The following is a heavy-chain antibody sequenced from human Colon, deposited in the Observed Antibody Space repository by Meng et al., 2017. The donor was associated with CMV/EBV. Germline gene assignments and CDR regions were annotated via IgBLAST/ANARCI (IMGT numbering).Heavy chain of an antibody. Sequence: LSRYPSHGVRQAPGKGLEWVALLSYDGTKKYYAGSVKGRLTLSRDISKNTVYLQMDSLTADDTSVFYCARGRAACSGIACYSWFDFWGQGTLVTVSS. CDR1: LSRYP. V-gene: IGHV3-30-3*01. D-gene: IGHD2-15*01. J-gene: IGHJ5*01. CDR3: ARGRAACSGIACYSWFDF. CDR2: LSYDGTKK.